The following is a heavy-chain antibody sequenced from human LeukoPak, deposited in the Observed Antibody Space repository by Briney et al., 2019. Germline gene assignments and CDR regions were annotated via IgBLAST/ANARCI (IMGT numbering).Heavy chain of an antibody. Sequence: ASVTVSCRASGYTFIAYYMHWVRQAPEQGLEWMGWINPSSGGTNYAQKFQGRVTMTRDTSISTAYMELSELRSDDTAVYYCAGQKDPRPIDYWGQGTLITVSS. V-gene: IGHV1-2*02. CDR2: INPSSGGT. J-gene: IGHJ4*02. CDR3: AGQKDPRPIDY. CDR1: GYTFIAYY.